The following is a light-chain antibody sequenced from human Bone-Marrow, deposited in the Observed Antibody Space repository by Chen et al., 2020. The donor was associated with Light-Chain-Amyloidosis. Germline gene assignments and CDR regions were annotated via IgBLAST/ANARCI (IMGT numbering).Light chain of an antibody. CDR3: CSYAGSSTLVV. CDR2: EVS. CDR1: SSDVGSYNL. V-gene: IGLV2-23*02. Sequence: QSALTQPATVSGSPGQSITIPCPGTSSDVGSYNLVSWYQQHPGKAPKLMIYEVSKRPSGVSNRFSGSKSGNTASLTISGLQAEDEADYYCCSYAGSSTLVVFGGGTKLTVL. J-gene: IGLJ2*01.